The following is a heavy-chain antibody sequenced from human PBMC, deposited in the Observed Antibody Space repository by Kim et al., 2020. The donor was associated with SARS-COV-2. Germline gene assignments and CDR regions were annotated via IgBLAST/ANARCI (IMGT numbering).Heavy chain of an antibody. CDR1: GGSISSYY. J-gene: IGHJ6*02. V-gene: IGHV4-59*13. Sequence: SETLSLTCTVSGGSISSYYWSWIRQPPGKGLEWIGYIYYSGSTNYNPSLKSRVTISVDTSKNQFSLKLSSVTAADTAVYYCARDYYGLGAYYGMDVWGQGTTVTVSS. CDR3: ARDYYGLGAYYGMDV. D-gene: IGHD3-10*01. CDR2: IYYSGST.